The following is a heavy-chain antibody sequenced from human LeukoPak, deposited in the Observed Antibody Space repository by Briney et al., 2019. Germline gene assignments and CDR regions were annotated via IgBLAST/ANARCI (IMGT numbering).Heavy chain of an antibody. V-gene: IGHV1-46*01. Sequence: ASVKVSCKASGYTFTSYYMHWVRQAPGQGLEWMGIINPSGGSTSYAQKFQGRVTMTRDMSTSTVYMELSSLRSGDTAVYYCARDPPSLLSTVVTPHYYFDYWGQGTLVTVSS. CDR1: GYTFTSYY. J-gene: IGHJ4*02. CDR2: INPSGGST. D-gene: IGHD4-23*01. CDR3: ARDPPSLLSTVVTPHYYFDY.